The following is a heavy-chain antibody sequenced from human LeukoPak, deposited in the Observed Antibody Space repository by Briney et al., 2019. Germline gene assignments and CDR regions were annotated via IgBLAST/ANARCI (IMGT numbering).Heavy chain of an antibody. CDR1: GGTFSSYA. J-gene: IGHJ4*02. D-gene: IGHD3-16*01. CDR3: ASGASDGSGPENDY. V-gene: IGHV1-69*13. Sequence: SVKVSCKASGGTFSSYAISWVRQAPGQGLEWMGGIIPIFGTANYAQKFQGRVTITADESTSTAYMELSSLRSEDTAVYYCASGASDGSGPENDYWGQGTLVTVSS. CDR2: IIPIFGTA.